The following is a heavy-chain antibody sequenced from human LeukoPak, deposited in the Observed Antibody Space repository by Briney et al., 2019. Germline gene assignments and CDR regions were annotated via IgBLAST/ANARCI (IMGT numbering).Heavy chain of an antibody. CDR2: MSYDGTNQ. Sequence: GGSLRLSCAASGFTFNAYVMHWVRQAPGKGLEWVAVMSYDGTNQNYADSVKGRFTISRDNSKNTLYLQMNSLRAEDTAVYYCARDPRSSGYFFDYWGREPWSPSPQ. D-gene: IGHD3-22*01. CDR1: GFTFNAYV. V-gene: IGHV3-30*04. CDR3: ARDPRSSGYFFDY. J-gene: IGHJ4*02.